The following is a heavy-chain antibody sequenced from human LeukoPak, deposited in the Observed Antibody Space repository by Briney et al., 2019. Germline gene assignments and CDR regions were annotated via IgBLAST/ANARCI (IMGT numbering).Heavy chain of an antibody. J-gene: IGHJ4*02. CDR1: GFTFSSYA. Sequence: GGALRLSCAASGFTFSSYAMSWVRQAPGKGLEWVSAIRDSGSSTHYADSVKGRFTTSRDNSKNTPFLQMNSLRAEDTAIYYCAKYGPQDSGSSHFDYWGQGALVTVSS. D-gene: IGHD1-26*01. CDR3: AKYGPQDSGSSHFDY. V-gene: IGHV3-23*01. CDR2: IRDSGSST.